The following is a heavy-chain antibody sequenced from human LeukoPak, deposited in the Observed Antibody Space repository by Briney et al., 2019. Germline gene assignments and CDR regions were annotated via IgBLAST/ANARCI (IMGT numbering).Heavy chain of an antibody. V-gene: IGHV3-23*01. CDR3: ARGGGLDV. CDR2: FVGGDDAT. D-gene: IGHD3-16*01. J-gene: IGHJ6*02. CDR1: GFTFSEFA. Sequence: PGGSLRLSCAASGFTFSEFAMNWVRQAPGKGLEWVSFVGGDDATFYTESVKGRFTVSRDNSKNSLYLQMSNLRAEDTAVYFCARGGGLDVWGQGATVTVSS.